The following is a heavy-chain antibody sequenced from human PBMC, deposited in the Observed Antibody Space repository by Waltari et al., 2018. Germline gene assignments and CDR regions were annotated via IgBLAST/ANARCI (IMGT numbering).Heavy chain of an antibody. CDR1: GYTFTSYD. J-gene: IGHJ4*02. D-gene: IGHD2-15*01. CDR2: MNPNSGNT. Sequence: QVQLVQSGAEVKKPGASVKVSCKASGYTFTSYDINWVRQATGQGLEWMGWMNPNSGNTGYPQKCQGRVTMTRNTSISTAYMELSSLRSEDTAVYYCARGHSGYCSGGSCYESAWWGQGTLVTVSS. CDR3: ARGHSGYCSGGSCYESAW. V-gene: IGHV1-8*01.